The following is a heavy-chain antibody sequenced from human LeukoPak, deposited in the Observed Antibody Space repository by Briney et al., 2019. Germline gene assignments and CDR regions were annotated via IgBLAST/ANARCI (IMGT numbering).Heavy chain of an antibody. Sequence: GGSLRLSCAASGFTFSSYSMNWVRQAPGKGLEWVSSISSSSSYIYYADSVKGRFTISRDNAKNSLYLQVNSLRAEGTAVYYCARNMGRGYYDYWGQGTLVTASS. CDR1: GFTFSSYS. V-gene: IGHV3-21*04. CDR2: ISSSSSYI. CDR3: ARNMGRGYYDY. D-gene: IGHD2/OR15-2a*01. J-gene: IGHJ4*02.